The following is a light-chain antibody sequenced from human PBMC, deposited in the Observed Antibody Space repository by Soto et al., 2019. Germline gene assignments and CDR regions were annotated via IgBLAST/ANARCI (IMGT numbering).Light chain of an antibody. V-gene: IGKV3-20*01. Sequence: EIVLTQSPGTLSVSPGERATLSCMASQSVSSSYLAWYQQKRGQAPRLLIYGASSRATGIPDRFSGSGSGTDFTLTITRLEPEDFAVYYCQQYRRSSITFGQGTRLEIK. CDR1: QSVSSSY. CDR2: GAS. J-gene: IGKJ5*01. CDR3: QQYRRSSIT.